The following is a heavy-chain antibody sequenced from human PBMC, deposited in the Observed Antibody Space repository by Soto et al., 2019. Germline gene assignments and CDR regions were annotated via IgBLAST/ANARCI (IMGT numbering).Heavy chain of an antibody. CDR1: GGSLIIYY. CDR2: SYYTGST. CDR3: ARLVVVSETFAY. J-gene: IGHJ4*02. Sequence: PSETLSLTCTASGGSLIIYYCSWIRQPPGKGLEWIGYSYYTGSTKYNPSLKSRVTISVDTSKNQFSLKLSSVTAADTAVYYCARLVVVSETFAYWGQGTLVTGSS. D-gene: IGHD2-2*01. V-gene: IGHV4-59*08.